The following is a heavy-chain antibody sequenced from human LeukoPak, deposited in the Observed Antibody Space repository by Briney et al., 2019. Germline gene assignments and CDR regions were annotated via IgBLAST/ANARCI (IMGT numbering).Heavy chain of an antibody. CDR1: GGSISSYY. D-gene: IGHD3-10*01. CDR3: ASRREYYYGSVGY. J-gene: IGHJ4*02. V-gene: IGHV4-59*01. Sequence: SETLSLTCTVSGGSISSYYWSWIRQPPGKGLEWIGYIYYSGSTNYNPSLKSRVTISVDTSKNQFSLKLSSVTAADTAVYYCASRREYYYGSVGYWGQGALVTVSS. CDR2: IYYSGST.